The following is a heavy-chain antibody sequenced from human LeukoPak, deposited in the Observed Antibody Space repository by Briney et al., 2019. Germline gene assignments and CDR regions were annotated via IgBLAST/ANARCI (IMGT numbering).Heavy chain of an antibody. Sequence: TGGSLRLSCGASGFTFSNYAMSWVRQAPGKGLEWVSGISGSGGITYYADSVKGRFTISRDDSKNTLFLQMNSLRVEDTAVYYCAKSIGATGSYFDYWGQGTLVTVSS. CDR2: ISGSGGIT. CDR3: AKSIGATGSYFDY. J-gene: IGHJ4*02. CDR1: GFTFSNYA. V-gene: IGHV3-23*01. D-gene: IGHD1-26*01.